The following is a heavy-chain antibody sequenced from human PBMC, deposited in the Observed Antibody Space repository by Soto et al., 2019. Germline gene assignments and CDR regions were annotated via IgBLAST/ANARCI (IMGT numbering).Heavy chain of an antibody. D-gene: IGHD3-10*01. Sequence: ASVKVSCKASGNTFTSYDINWVRQATGHGLEWMGWVNPNSGNIGYAQKFQGRVTMTRDTAIRTAYMEVSRLRSDDTAVYYCARGRASGSYYLLDYWGQGTLVTVSS. CDR1: GNTFTSYD. CDR3: ARGRASGSYYLLDY. V-gene: IGHV1-8*01. CDR2: VNPNSGNI. J-gene: IGHJ4*02.